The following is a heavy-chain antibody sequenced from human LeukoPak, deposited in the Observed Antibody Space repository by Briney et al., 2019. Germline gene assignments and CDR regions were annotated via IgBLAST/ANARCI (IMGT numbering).Heavy chain of an antibody. CDR3: ARDRPLLAFDM. J-gene: IGHJ3*02. CDR2: INSDGSST. Sequence: GGSLRLSCAASGFTFSSYWMXWVRQAPGKGXXWVSRINSDGSSTSYADSVKGRFTISRDNAKNTLYLQTNSLRAEDTAVYYCARDRPLLAFDMWGQGTMVTVSS. D-gene: IGHD2/OR15-2a*01. V-gene: IGHV3-74*01. CDR1: GFTFSSYW.